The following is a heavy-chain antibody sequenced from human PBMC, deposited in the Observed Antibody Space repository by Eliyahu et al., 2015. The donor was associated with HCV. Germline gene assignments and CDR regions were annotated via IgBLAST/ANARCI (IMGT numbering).Heavy chain of an antibody. CDR2: ISSDESNE. CDR3: ASPEYTSSLNFDY. CDR1: GFPFSSYA. D-gene: IGHD6-6*01. Sequence: QVQLVESGGGVVQPGRSLRLSCAAXGFPFSSYAMHWVRQAPGKGLEWLAVISSDESNEYYADSVKGRFTISRDNSKNTVYLQMNSLRVEDTAVYYCASPEYTSSLNFDYWGQGTLVTVSS. V-gene: IGHV3-30-3*01. J-gene: IGHJ4*02.